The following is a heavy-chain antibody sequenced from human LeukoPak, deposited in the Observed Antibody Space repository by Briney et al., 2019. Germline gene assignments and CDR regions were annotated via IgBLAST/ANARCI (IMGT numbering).Heavy chain of an antibody. CDR1: GFTVSTNY. V-gene: IGHV3-66*01. CDR2: IYSGDTT. J-gene: IGHJ4*02. CDR3: ASILRSSSGYYFDY. Sequence: GGSLRLSCAVSGFTVSTNYMSWVRQAPGKGLEWVSVIYSGDTTFYADSVRGKFTISRDNSKNTLYLQMNSLRAGDTAVYYCASILRSSSGYYFDYWGQGTLVTVSS. D-gene: IGHD3-10*01.